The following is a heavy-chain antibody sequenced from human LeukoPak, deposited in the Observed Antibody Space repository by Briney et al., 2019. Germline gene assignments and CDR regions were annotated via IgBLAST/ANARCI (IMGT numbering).Heavy chain of an antibody. V-gene: IGHV1-46*01. Sequence: ASVKVSCKASGYTFTSYYMHWVRQAPGQGLEWMGIINPSGGSTSYAQKFQGRVTMTRDMSTSTVYMELSSLRSEDTAVYYCAREEYSPGSFDYWGQGTLVTVSS. CDR3: AREEYSPGSFDY. CDR1: GYTFTSYY. D-gene: IGHD5-18*01. J-gene: IGHJ4*02. CDR2: INPSGGST.